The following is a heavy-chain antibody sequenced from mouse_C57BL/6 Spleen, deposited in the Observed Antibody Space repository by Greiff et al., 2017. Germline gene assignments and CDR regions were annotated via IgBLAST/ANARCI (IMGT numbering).Heavy chain of an antibody. CDR3: ARRDTTVVADY. Sequence: QVQLQQPGAELVKPGASVKMSCKASGYTFTSYWITWVKQRPGQGLEWIGDIYPGSGSTNYNAKFKSKATLTVDTSSSTAYMQLSSLTSEDSAVYYCARRDTTVVADYWGKGTTLTVSS. V-gene: IGHV1-55*01. D-gene: IGHD1-1*01. CDR1: GYTFTSYW. CDR2: IYPGSGST. J-gene: IGHJ2*01.